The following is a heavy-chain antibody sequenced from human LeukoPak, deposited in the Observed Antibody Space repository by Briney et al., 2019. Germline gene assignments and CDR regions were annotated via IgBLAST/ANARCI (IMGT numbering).Heavy chain of an antibody. J-gene: IGHJ4*02. D-gene: IGHD2-2*01. CDR1: GYTFTGYR. Sequence: GASVKVSCRASGYTFTGYRMHWVRQAPGQGLEWMGRINPNSGDTNYAQNFQGRVTMTRDTSINTAYMELSRLRSDDTAVYYCARDYCSSTSCLFDYWGQGTLVTVSS. V-gene: IGHV1-2*06. CDR2: INPNSGDT. CDR3: ARDYCSSTSCLFDY.